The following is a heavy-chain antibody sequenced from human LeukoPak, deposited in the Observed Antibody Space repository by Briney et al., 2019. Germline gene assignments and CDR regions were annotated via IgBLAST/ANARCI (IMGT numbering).Heavy chain of an antibody. V-gene: IGHV1-2*02. CDR1: GYTFTSYG. Sequence: ASVKVSCKASGYTFTSYGISWVRQAPGQGLEWMGWINPNSGGTNYAQKFQGRVTMTRDTSISTAYMELSRLGSDDTAVYYCARDRRGALEGYYYHHYMDVWGKGTTVTVSS. CDR2: INPNSGGT. J-gene: IGHJ6*03. CDR3: ARDRRGALEGYYYHHYMDV. D-gene: IGHD4/OR15-4a*01.